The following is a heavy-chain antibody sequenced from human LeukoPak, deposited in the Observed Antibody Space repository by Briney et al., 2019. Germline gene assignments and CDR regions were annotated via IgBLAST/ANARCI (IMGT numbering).Heavy chain of an antibody. CDR2: ISGSGGST. V-gene: IGHV3-23*01. J-gene: IGHJ4*02. CDR3: AKLPASLDFDY. CDR1: GFTLSSYN. Sequence: PGGSLRLSCAASGFTLSSYNMNWVRQAPGKGLEWVSAISGSGGSTYYADSVKGRFTISRDNSKNTLYLQMNSLRAEDTAVYYCAKLPASLDFDYWGQGTLVTVSS.